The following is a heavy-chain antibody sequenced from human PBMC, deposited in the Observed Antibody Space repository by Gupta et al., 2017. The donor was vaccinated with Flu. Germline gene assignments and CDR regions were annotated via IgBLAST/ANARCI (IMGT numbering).Heavy chain of an antibody. D-gene: IGHD3-3*01. CDR3: AARRKDLNWFDP. V-gene: IGHV4-39*01. CDR1: GDSISNSDFY. J-gene: IGHJ5*02. CDR2: IHHSGRT. Sequence: QLQLQESGPGLVKPSETLSLTCTVSGDSISNSDFYLAWILQPPGKGLECIGGIHHSGRTYYNPSLKSRVTMCVDTPKYQFSLKLSYVTAADTAVYYCAARRKDLNWFDPWGQGTLVTVSS.